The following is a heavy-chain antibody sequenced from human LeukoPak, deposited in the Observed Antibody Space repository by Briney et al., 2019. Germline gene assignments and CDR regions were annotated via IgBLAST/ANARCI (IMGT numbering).Heavy chain of an antibody. CDR2: VGNVGNT. CDR3: AKRDSAYYFDY. D-gene: IGHD2-21*02. Sequence: PGGSLRLSCEAPGFTFSSYAMSWVRQTPGKGLDWVSSVGNVGNTYYADSVKGRFTISRDESKHTVYLQMNSLRAEDTAVYYCAKRDSAYYFDYWGQGALVTVSS. J-gene: IGHJ4*02. CDR1: GFTFSSYA. V-gene: IGHV3-23*01.